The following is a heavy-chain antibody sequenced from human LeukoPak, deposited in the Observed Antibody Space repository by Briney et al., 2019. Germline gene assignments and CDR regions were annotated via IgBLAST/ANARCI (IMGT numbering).Heavy chain of an antibody. CDR1: GASISTYY. Sequence: PSETLSLTCSVSGASISTYYWSWIRQPPGKGLDWIGYLYFGGSTNHNPSLTSRVTISPDTSKNQFSRKLNSVTAADTAVYYCARAGGSWSFDYLGQGTLVTVSS. D-gene: IGHD5-12*01. CDR3: ARAGGSWSFDY. V-gene: IGHV4-59*01. CDR2: LYFGGST. J-gene: IGHJ4*02.